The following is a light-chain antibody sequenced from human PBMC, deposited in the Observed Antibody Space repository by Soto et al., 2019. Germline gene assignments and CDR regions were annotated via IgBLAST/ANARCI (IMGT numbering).Light chain of an antibody. CDR1: SSDVGAYNF. V-gene: IGLV2-11*01. CDR3: CSYAGSYFYV. Sequence: QSVLTQPRSVSGSPGQSVTLSCTGTSSDVGAYNFVSWYQQHPGKAPSLMIYDVTRRPSGVPDRFSGSKSGNTASLTISGLQAEDEADYYCCSYAGSYFYVFGTGTKLTVL. CDR2: DVT. J-gene: IGLJ1*01.